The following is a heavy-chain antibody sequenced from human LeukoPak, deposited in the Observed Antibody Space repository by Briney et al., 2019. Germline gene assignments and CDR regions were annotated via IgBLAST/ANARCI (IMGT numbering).Heavy chain of an antibody. V-gene: IGHV4-38-2*02. Sequence: SETLSLTCTVSGYSISSGYHWGWIRQPPGKGLEWIGYIYDSGSTSYNPSLKSRVTISVDTSKKQFSLKLSSVTAADTAFYYCARYIVSYPHDAFDIWGQGTMVTVSS. CDR3: ARYIVSYPHDAFDI. CDR2: IYDSGST. J-gene: IGHJ3*02. D-gene: IGHD1-26*01. CDR1: GYSISSGYH.